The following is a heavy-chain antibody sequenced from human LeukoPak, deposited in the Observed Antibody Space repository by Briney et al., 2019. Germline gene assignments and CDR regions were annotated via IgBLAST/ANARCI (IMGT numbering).Heavy chain of an antibody. J-gene: IGHJ5*02. CDR1: GGSISSGGYS. Sequence: PSETLSLTCTVSGGSISSGGYSWSWIRQPPGKGLEWIGYIYHSGSTYYNPSLKSRVTISVDRSKNQFSLKLSSVTAADTAVYYCARGRSDSSGYYYDGFWFDPWGQGTLVTVSS. CDR3: ARGRSDSSGYYYDGFWFDP. V-gene: IGHV4-30-2*01. CDR2: IYHSGST. D-gene: IGHD3-22*01.